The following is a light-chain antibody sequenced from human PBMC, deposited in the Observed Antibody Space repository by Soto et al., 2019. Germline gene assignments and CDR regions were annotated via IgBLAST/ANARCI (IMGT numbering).Light chain of an antibody. CDR3: QQYGSSPWT. CDR2: GAS. CDR1: QSVSSSY. V-gene: IGKV3-20*01. Sequence: IVLTQSPGTLSLSPGERATLSCRASQSVSSSYLARYQQKPGQAPRLLIYGASTRATGIPDRFSGSWSGTDFTLTISILEPEDFAVYYCQQYGSSPWTFSQGTKVEIK. J-gene: IGKJ1*01.